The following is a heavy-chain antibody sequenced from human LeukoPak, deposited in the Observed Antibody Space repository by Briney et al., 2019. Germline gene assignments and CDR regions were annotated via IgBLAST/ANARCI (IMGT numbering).Heavy chain of an antibody. D-gene: IGHD4-17*01. J-gene: IGHJ4*02. Sequence: GASVKVSCKASGYTFTGYYVHWVRQAPGQGLEWMGYIIPNTGGTNYAQNFQGRVTMNRDTSISTAYMELSSLRSDDTAVYFCARGFNYGDYGMFDSWGQGTLVTVSS. V-gene: IGHV1-2*02. CDR1: GYTFTGYY. CDR3: ARGFNYGDYGMFDS. CDR2: IIPNTGGT.